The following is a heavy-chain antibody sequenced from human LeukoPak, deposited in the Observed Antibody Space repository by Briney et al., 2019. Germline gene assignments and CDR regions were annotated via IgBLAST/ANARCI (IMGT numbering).Heavy chain of an antibody. CDR2: IYGSGST. CDR3: ARGLVVVDD. CDR1: GGSISSSSYY. Sequence: SETLSLTCIVSGGSISSSSYYWGWIRQPPGKGLEWIGHIYGSGSTNYNPSLKSRVTMSVDTSKNHFSLKLSSVTAADTAVYYCARGLVVVDDWGQGTLVTVSS. V-gene: IGHV4-61*05. D-gene: IGHD3-22*01. J-gene: IGHJ4*02.